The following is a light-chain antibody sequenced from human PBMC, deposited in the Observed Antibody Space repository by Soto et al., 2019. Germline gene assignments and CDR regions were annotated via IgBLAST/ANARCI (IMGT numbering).Light chain of an antibody. CDR1: QRISSSY. J-gene: IGKJ3*01. CDR2: GAS. Sequence: EIVFTQSPGPLSLSPGERATLSCRASQRISSSYLAWYQQKPGQAPRLLIYGASSRATGIPDRFSGSGSGTDFTLTISRLEPEDFAVYFCQQYGGSPPFSFGPGTKVDIK. V-gene: IGKV3-20*01. CDR3: QQYGGSPPFS.